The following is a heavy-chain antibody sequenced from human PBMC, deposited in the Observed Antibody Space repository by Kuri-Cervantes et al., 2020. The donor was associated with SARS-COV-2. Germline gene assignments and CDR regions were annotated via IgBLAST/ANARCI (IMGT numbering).Heavy chain of an antibody. V-gene: IGHV1-18*01. J-gene: IGHJ6*02. CDR2: ISAYNGNT. CDR1: GYTFTSYG. D-gene: IGHD3-22*01. CDR3: AREGYYDSSGYFGDYVRMDV. Sequence: ASVKVSCKASGYTFTSYGISWVRQAPGQGLERMGWISAYNGNTNYAQKLQGRVTMTTDTSTSTAYMELRSLRSDDTAVYYCAREGYYDSSGYFGDYVRMDVWGQGTTVTVSS.